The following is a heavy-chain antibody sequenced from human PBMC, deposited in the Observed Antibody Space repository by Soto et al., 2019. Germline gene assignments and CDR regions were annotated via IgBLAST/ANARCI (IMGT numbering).Heavy chain of an antibody. CDR2: TYYRSKWYN. D-gene: IGHD2-2*01. Sequence: QTLSLTCAISGDSVSSNSAAWNWIRQSPSRGLEWLGRTYYRSKWYNDYAVSVKSRITINPDTSKNQFSLQLNSVTPEDTAVYYCARVPGYCISTSGYYYYYYGMDVWGQGTTVTVSS. V-gene: IGHV6-1*01. CDR1: GDSVSSNSAA. CDR3: ARVPGYCISTSGYYYYYYGMDV. J-gene: IGHJ6*02.